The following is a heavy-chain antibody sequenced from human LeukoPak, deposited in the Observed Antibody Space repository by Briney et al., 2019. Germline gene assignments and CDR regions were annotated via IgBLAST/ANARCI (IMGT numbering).Heavy chain of an antibody. CDR1: GFTFSSYA. CDR3: ARAGLDSSGYYLRLGNSIDY. CDR2: ISYDGSNK. J-gene: IGHJ4*02. D-gene: IGHD3-22*01. Sequence: GRSLRLPSAASGFTFSSYAMHWVRQAPGKGLEWVAVISYDGSNKYYADSVKGRFTISRDNSKNPLYLQMNSLRAEDTAVYYCARAGLDSSGYYLRLGNSIDYWGQGTLVTVSS. V-gene: IGHV3-30-3*01.